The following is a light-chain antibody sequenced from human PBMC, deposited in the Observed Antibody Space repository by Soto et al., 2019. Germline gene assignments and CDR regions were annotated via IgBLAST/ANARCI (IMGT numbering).Light chain of an antibody. CDR1: QSVSSSY. CDR2: GAS. V-gene: IGKV3-20*01. CDR3: QQYDKSPFT. J-gene: IGKJ3*01. Sequence: EIVLTQSPGTLSLSPGERATLSCRASQSVSSSYLAWYQQKPGQAPRLLIYGASNRATDIPDRFSGGGSGTDFTLTISRLGPEDFAVYYCQQYDKSPFTFGPGTKVDIK.